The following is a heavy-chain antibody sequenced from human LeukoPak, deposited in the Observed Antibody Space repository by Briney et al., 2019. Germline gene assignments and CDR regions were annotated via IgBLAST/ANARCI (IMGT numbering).Heavy chain of an antibody. CDR3: ARDHDSRDSSWFDP. CDR2: IYYSGST. Sequence: RASQTLSLTCTVSGGSISSGDYYWSWIRQPPGKGLEWIGYIYYSGSTYYNPSLKSRVTISVDTSKNQFSLKLSSVTAADTAVYYCARDHDSRDSSWFDPWGQGTLVTVSS. J-gene: IGHJ5*02. D-gene: IGHD3-22*01. CDR1: GGSISSGDYY. V-gene: IGHV4-30-4*01.